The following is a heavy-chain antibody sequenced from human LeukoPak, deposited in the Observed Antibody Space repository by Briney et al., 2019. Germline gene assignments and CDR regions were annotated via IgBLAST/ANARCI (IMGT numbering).Heavy chain of an antibody. CDR1: GYTFTSYG. CDR2: ISAYNGNI. V-gene: IGHV1-18*01. CDR3: ARDAARPYYYYGMDV. Sequence: ASVKVSCKASGYTFTSYGISWVRQAPGQGLEWMGWISAYNGNINYAQKLQGRVTMTTDTSTSTAYMELRSLRSDDTAVYYCARDAARPYYYYGMDVWGQGTTVTVSS. J-gene: IGHJ6*02. D-gene: IGHD6-6*01.